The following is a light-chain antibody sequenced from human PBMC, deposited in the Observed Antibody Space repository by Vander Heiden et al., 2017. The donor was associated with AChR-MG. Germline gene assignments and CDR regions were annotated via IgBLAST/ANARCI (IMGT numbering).Light chain of an antibody. CDR2: EVR. J-gene: IGLJ3*02. CDR1: SSDVGSFNV. Sequence: QSALTQPASVSGSPGQSITISCTGTSSDVGSFNVVSWYQQHPAKAPKLMIYEVRKRPSGVSNRFSGSKSGNTASLTISGLQAEDEADYYCCSYAGSSTWVFGGGTKLTVL. CDR3: CSYAGSSTWV. V-gene: IGLV2-23*02.